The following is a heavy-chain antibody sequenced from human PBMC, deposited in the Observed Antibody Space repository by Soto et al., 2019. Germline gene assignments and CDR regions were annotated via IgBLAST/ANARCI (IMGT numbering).Heavy chain of an antibody. CDR1: GGTFSSYA. CDR2: IIPIFGTA. D-gene: IGHD6-6*01. Sequence: ASVKVSCKASGGTFSSYAISWVRQAPGQGLEWMGGIIPIFGTANYAQKFQGRVTITADESTSTAYMELSRLRSEDTAVYYCARGSGSSSLRPRRYWFDPWGQGTLVTVSS. CDR3: ARGSGSSSLRPRRYWFDP. J-gene: IGHJ5*02. V-gene: IGHV1-69*13.